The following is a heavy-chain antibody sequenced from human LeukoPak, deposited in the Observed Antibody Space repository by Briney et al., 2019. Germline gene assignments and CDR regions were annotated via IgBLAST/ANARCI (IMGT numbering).Heavy chain of an antibody. V-gene: IGHV3-74*01. CDR2: INTDGSST. J-gene: IGHJ4*02. D-gene: IGHD1-26*01. CDR1: GFTFSSYW. CDR3: ARDWEVHFDY. Sequence: GGSLRLSCAASGFTFSSYWMHWVRQAPGKGLEWVSRINTDGSSTSYADSVKGRFTISRDNAKNTLYLQMNSQRAEDTAVYYCARDWEVHFDYWGQGTLVTVSS.